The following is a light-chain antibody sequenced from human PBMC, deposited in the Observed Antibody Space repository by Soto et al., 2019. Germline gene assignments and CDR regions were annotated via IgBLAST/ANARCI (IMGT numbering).Light chain of an antibody. V-gene: IGKV3D-15*01. CDR1: QSVDND. Sequence: EIVMKQSPPTLYVSPGDIVTIYCRASQSVDNDLAWYQQKPGQPPRLLIYDASTRATGIPARFSGSQSGTEFTLTISSLLSEDFAVYSCQQYNNWPLTFGGGTKVDIK. CDR2: DAS. J-gene: IGKJ4*01. CDR3: QQYNNWPLT.